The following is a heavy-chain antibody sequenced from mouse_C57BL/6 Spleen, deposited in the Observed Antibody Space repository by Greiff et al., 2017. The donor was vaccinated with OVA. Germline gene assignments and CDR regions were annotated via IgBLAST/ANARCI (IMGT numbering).Heavy chain of an antibody. CDR3: ARGGDSNYDY. CDR2: INPSTGGT. D-gene: IGHD2-5*01. V-gene: IGHV1-42*01. Sequence: EVQLKESGPELVKPGASVKISCKASGYSFTGYYMNWVKQSPEKSLEWIGEINPSTGGTTYNQKFKAKATLTVDKSSSTAYMQLKSLTSEDSAVYYCARGGDSNYDYWGQGTTLTVSS. CDR1: GYSFTGYY. J-gene: IGHJ2*01.